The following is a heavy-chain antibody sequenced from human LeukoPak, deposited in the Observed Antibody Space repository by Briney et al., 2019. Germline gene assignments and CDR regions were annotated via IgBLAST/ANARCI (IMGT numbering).Heavy chain of an antibody. V-gene: IGHV4-38-2*01. CDR1: GYSISSGYY. CDR2: IYHSGST. CDR3: ARQEYYYDSSGSYFDY. D-gene: IGHD3-22*01. Sequence: SETLSLTCAVSGYSISSGYYWGWIRQPPGKGLEWIGIIYHSGSTYYNPSLKSRVTISVDTSKNPFSLKLSSVTAADTAVYYCARQEYYYDSSGSYFDYWGQGTLVTVSS. J-gene: IGHJ4*02.